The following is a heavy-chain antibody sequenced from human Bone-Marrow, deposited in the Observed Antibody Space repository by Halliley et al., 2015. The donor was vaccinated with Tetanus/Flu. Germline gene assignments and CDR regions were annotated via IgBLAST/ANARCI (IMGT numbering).Heavy chain of an antibody. Sequence: SLRLSCVASEFTFSHYWMTWVRQAPGKGLESVAHIKYDGSETYYVDSVKGRFTVSRDNAKSSLYLQMNSLRAEDTAVYYCARWLVVATTPYGMDVWGQGTTVTVSS. CDR3: ARWLVVATTPYGMDV. D-gene: IGHD2-15*01. CDR2: IKYDGSET. CDR1: EFTFSHYW. J-gene: IGHJ6*02. V-gene: IGHV3-7*03.